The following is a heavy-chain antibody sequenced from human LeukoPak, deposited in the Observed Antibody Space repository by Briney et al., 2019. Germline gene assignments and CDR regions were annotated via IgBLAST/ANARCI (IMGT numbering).Heavy chain of an antibody. Sequence: ASVNVSCKVSGHSLTQLSMHWVRQAPGKGLEWMGGFEPEDGKILHAQKFQGRVTMTEDTSAETAYLELTSLRSEDTAVYYCAASSPYNSKAHDYWGQGTLVIVTS. CDR1: GHSLTQLS. V-gene: IGHV1-24*01. CDR3: AASSPYNSKAHDY. D-gene: IGHD1-1*01. CDR2: FEPEDGKI. J-gene: IGHJ4*02.